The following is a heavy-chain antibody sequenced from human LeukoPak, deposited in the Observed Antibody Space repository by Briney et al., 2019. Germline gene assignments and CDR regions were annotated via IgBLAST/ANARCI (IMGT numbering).Heavy chain of an antibody. Sequence: PSETLSLTCGVSGYAISSGYYWGRIRQPPGKGLQCIGIIIYRGNTYYNPSLKSRVTISEDTSKNKFSLRLSSVTASDTAVYYYAKVNYYGSGSYHPPFDPWGQGTLVT. J-gene: IGHJ5*02. V-gene: IGHV4-38-2*01. CDR2: IIYRGNT. CDR1: GYAISSGYY. CDR3: AKVNYYGSGSYHPPFDP. D-gene: IGHD3-10*01.